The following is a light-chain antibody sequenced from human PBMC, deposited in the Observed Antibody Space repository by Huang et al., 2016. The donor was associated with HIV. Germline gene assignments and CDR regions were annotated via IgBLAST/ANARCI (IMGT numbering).Light chain of an antibody. J-gene: IGKJ2*02. CDR3: MQSTHLRT. CDR2: DVS. CDR1: QSLLHSDGKTY. V-gene: IGKV2-29*02. Sequence: IVMTQTPLSLSVTPGRPATISCKSNQSLLHSDGKTYLYWYLQRPGQSPQLLIYDVSSRFSGVPDRFRCSGSGTDFTLKISRVEAGDVGIYYCMQSTHLRTFGQGTKLEIK.